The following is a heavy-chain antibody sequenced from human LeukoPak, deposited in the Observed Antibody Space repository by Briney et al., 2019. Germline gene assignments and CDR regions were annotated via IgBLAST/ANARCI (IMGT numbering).Heavy chain of an antibody. CDR1: GFTFSTYA. V-gene: IGHV3-23*01. Sequence: GGSLRLSCAASGFTFSTYAMSWVRQAPGKGLETVSDISGSGGSTYYADSVKGRFTISRDNSKNTLYLQMNSLRAEDTAVYYCARASGWTHYFDYWGQGTLVTVSS. J-gene: IGHJ4*02. D-gene: IGHD6-19*01. CDR3: ARASGWTHYFDY. CDR2: ISGSGGST.